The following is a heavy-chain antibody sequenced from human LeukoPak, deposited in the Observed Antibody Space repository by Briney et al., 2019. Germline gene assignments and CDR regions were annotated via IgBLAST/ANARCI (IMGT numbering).Heavy chain of an antibody. V-gene: IGHV4-4*07. CDR2: IYTSGST. D-gene: IGHD5-18*01. CDR1: GGSISSYY. J-gene: IGHJ4*02. CDR3: ARVKEDVDTAMGPEDPPYYFDY. Sequence: PSETLSLTCTVSGGSISSYYWSWIRQPAGKGLEWIGRIYTSGSTNYNASLKSRVSMSVDTSKNQFSLKLSSVTAEDTAVYYCARVKEDVDTAMGPEDPPYYFDYWGQGTLVTVSS.